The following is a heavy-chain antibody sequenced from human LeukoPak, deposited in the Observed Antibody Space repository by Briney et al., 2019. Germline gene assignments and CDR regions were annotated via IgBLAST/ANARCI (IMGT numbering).Heavy chain of an antibody. CDR3: ARGGSGISNAFDI. D-gene: IGHD3-10*01. J-gene: IGHJ3*02. Sequence: SETLSLTCSVSGGSISSYYWSWIRQPPGMGLEWIGYLYYSGSTNSNPSLKSRVTMSVDTSKNQFSLKLRSVTAADTAVYYCARGGSGISNAFDIWGQGTMVTVSS. CDR2: LYYSGST. CDR1: GGSISSYY. V-gene: IGHV4-59*01.